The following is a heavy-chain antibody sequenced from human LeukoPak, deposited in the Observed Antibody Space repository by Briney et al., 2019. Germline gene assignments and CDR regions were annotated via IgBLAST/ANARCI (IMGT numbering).Heavy chain of an antibody. D-gene: IGHD2-15*01. Sequence: SETLSLTWTVSGXSISNYYWGWIRQPPGKGLEWMGYIYHSGSTNYNPSLKSRVTISVDTSKNQFSLKLGSVTAADTAVYYCARDLCVGGTCYGIDYWGQGTLVTVSS. V-gene: IGHV4-59*01. CDR1: GXSISNYY. J-gene: IGHJ4*02. CDR2: IYHSGST. CDR3: ARDLCVGGTCYGIDY.